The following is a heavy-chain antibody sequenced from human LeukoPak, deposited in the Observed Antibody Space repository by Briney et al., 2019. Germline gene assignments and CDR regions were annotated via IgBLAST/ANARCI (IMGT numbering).Heavy chain of an antibody. D-gene: IGHD3-3*01. V-gene: IGHV3-30*04. CDR3: AREAPSQTYYDFWSGQYFDY. Sequence: PGGSLRLSCAASGFTFSNYAMHWVRQAPDQGLEWVAVISYDATNKYYADSVKGRFTISRDNSKNTLFLQMNSLRAEDTAVYYCAREAPSQTYYDFWSGQYFDYWGQGTLVTVSS. CDR1: GFTFSNYA. J-gene: IGHJ4*02. CDR2: ISYDATNK.